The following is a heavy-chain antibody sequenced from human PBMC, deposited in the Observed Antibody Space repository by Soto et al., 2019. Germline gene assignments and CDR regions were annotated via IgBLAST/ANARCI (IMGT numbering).Heavy chain of an antibody. J-gene: IGHJ4*02. Sequence: GESLKISCKGSGYSFTSYWIGWVRQMPGKGLGRMGIIYPGDSDTRYSPSFQGQFTISADKSISTASLQWRSLKASDTAMYDCAGHGTGLDPWYRNYPIFDYWGQGTLVTVSS. V-gene: IGHV5-51*01. CDR1: GYSFTSYW. D-gene: IGHD4-4*01. CDR2: IYPGDSDT. CDR3: AGHGTGLDPWYRNYPIFDY.